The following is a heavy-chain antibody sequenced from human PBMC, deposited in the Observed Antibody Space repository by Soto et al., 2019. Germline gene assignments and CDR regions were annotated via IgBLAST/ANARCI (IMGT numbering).Heavy chain of an antibody. Sequence: GGSLRLSCTAPRFTFGSYWMHWVRQAPGKGLVWVSDINVDGTETWYADSVKGRFTISRDNDKKTLYLHMTGLRVDDTGVYYCARDKEVLLTTYGMAGWGQGTTVTVSS. CDR1: RFTFGSYW. D-gene: IGHD1-1*01. V-gene: IGHV3-74*01. CDR2: INVDGTET. CDR3: ARDKEVLLTTYGMAG. J-gene: IGHJ6*02.